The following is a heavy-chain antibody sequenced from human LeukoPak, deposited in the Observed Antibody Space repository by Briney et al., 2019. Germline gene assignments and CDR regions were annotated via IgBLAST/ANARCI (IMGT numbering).Heavy chain of an antibody. V-gene: IGHV4-61*02. CDR3: ALDFDY. J-gene: IGHJ4*02. CDR2: IYTSGGT. CDR1: GGSISSGSYY. Sequence: SETLSLTCTVSGGSISSGSYYWSWIRQPAGKGLEWIGRIYTSGGTNYNPSLKSRVTISVDKSKNQFSLKLSSVTAADTAVYYCALDFDYWGQGTLITVSS.